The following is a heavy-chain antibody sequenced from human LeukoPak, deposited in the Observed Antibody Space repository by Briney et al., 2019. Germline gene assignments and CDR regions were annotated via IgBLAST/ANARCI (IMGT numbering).Heavy chain of an antibody. Sequence: GGSLRLSCAASGFTFSSYAMHWVRQAPGKGLEWVAVISYDGSNKYYADSVKGRFTISRDNAKESLYLQMNSLRAEDTAVYYCARVGQNSGTYDTYWGQGTLVTVSS. J-gene: IGHJ4*02. D-gene: IGHD3-10*01. V-gene: IGHV3-30-3*01. CDR3: ARVGQNSGTYDTY. CDR2: ISYDGSNK. CDR1: GFTFSSYA.